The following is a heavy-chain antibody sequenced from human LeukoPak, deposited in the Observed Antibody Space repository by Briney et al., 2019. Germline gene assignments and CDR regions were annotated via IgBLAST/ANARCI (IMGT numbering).Heavy chain of an antibody. CDR1: GGTFSSYA. CDR2: IIPIFGTA. D-gene: IGHD6-13*01. J-gene: IGHJ4*02. CDR3: ARGLFPHQGIAAAGTGGCGY. Sequence: SVKVSCKASGGTFSSYAISWVRQAPGQGLEWMGGIIPIFGTANYAQKFQGRVTITADESTSTAYMELSSLRSEDTAVYYCARGLFPHQGIAAAGTGGCGYWGQGTLVTVSS. V-gene: IGHV1-69*13.